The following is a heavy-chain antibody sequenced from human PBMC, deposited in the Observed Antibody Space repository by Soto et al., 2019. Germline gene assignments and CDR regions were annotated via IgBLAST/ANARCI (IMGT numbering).Heavy chain of an antibody. CDR2: ISGSGGST. V-gene: IGHV3-23*01. D-gene: IGHD6-13*01. Sequence: EVQLLESGGGLVQPGGSLRLSCAASGFTFSSYAMSWVRQAPGKGLEWVSAISGSGGSTYYADSVKGRFTISRDNSKNTLYVQMNGLRAEDTAVYYCAKRPYSSSWYSGGMDVWGQGTTVNVSS. CDR1: GFTFSSYA. J-gene: IGHJ6*02. CDR3: AKRPYSSSWYSGGMDV.